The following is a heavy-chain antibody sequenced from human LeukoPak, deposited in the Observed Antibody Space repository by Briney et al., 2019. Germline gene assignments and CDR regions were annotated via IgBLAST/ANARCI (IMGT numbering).Heavy chain of an antibody. V-gene: IGHV4-59*08. CDR1: GGSISSYY. CDR3: ASLGVQGYYYGMDV. J-gene: IGHJ6*02. CDR2: IYYSGST. Sequence: SETLSLTCTVSGGSISSYYWSWIRQPPGKGLEWLGYIYYSGSTNYNPSLKSRVTISVDTSKNQFSLKLSSVTAADTAVYYCASLGVQGYYYGMDVWGQGTTVTVSS. D-gene: IGHD3-10*01.